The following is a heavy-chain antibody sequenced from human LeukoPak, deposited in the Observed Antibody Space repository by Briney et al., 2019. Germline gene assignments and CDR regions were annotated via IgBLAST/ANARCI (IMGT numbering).Heavy chain of an antibody. CDR3: AKSYNGYESKPDY. CDR2: ISNSGGRT. J-gene: IGHJ4*02. CDR1: GFTFSSYA. D-gene: IGHD5-12*01. Sequence: GGSLRLSCAASGFTFSSYAMSWVRQAPGKGLEWVSSISNSGGRTFYTDSVKGRFTISRDNSKITLYLQMNSLKAEDTAVYYCAKSYNGYESKPDYWGQGTLVTVSS. V-gene: IGHV3-23*01.